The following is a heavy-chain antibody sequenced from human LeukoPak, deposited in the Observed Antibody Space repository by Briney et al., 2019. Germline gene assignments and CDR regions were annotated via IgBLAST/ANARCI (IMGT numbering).Heavy chain of an antibody. J-gene: IGHJ4*02. D-gene: IGHD2-15*01. Sequence: QTGGSLRLSCAASGFTVSYNYMSWVRQAPGKGLEWVSLIDSGGTTYYADSVRGRFTISRDNSKNTLYLQMNSLSAEDTAVYYCTRDNYCSGGSCYSDYWGQGTLVTVSS. CDR1: GFTVSYNY. CDR3: TRDNYCSGGSCYSDY. V-gene: IGHV3-53*01. CDR2: IDSGGTT.